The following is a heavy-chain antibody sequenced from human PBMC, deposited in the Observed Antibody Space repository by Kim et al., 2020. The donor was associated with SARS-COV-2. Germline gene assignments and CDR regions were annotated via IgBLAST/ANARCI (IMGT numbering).Heavy chain of an antibody. CDR1: GYTFDTYS. Sequence: ASVKVSCKASGYTFDTYSRYWVHQAPGQRFEWMGWINGGNGNTRYSQNFQGRVTITRDTSATTAYMELSSLTSKDTAVYYCAREGSGSYNWFDPWGQGTLVTVSS. CDR2: INGGNGNT. D-gene: IGHD3-10*01. V-gene: IGHV1-3*01. CDR3: AREGSGSYNWFDP. J-gene: IGHJ5*02.